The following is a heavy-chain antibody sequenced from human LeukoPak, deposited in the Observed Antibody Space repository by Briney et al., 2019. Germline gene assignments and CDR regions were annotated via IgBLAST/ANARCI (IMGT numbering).Heavy chain of an antibody. D-gene: IGHD3-22*01. J-gene: IGHJ4*02. CDR1: GFSLSTSGVG. CDR3: AHRYYARGENYFDY. CDR2: IYWDDDK. Sequence: SGPTLVNPTQTLTLTCTFSGFSLSTSGVGVGWIRQPPGKALEWLAVIYWDDDKHYSPSLKSRLTITKEPSKNQEVPTMTNMDPVYTATYYCAHRYYARGENYFDYWGQGTRVTVSS. V-gene: IGHV2-5*02.